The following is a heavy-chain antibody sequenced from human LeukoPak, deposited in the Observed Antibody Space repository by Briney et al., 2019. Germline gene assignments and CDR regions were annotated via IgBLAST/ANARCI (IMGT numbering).Heavy chain of an antibody. CDR2: IYHSGST. Sequence: PSGTLSLTCAVSGGSISSSNWWSWVRQPPGKGLEWIGEIYHSGSTNYNPSLKSRVTISVDTSKNQFSLKLSSVTAADTAVYYCARDARGYYYGMDVWGQGTTVTVSS. V-gene: IGHV4-4*02. CDR3: ARDARGYYYGMDV. J-gene: IGHJ6*02. CDR1: GGSISSSNW.